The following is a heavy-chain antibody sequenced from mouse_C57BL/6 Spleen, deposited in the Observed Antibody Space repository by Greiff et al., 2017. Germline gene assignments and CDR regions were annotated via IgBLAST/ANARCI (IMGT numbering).Heavy chain of an antibody. D-gene: IGHD4-1*01. CDR3: ARPNWALYAMGY. J-gene: IGHJ4*01. V-gene: IGHV1-42*01. CDR1: GYSFTGYY. Sequence: VQLKESGPELVKPGASVKISCKASGYSFTGYYMNWVKQSPEKSLEWIGEINPSTGGTTYNQKFKAKATVTVDTSSSTAYMQLKSLSSEDSAVYYCARPNWALYAMGYWGQGTSVTVSS. CDR2: INPSTGGT.